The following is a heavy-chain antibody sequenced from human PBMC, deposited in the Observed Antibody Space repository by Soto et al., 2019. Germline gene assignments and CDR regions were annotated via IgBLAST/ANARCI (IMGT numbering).Heavy chain of an antibody. J-gene: IGHJ4*02. D-gene: IGHD6-13*01. CDR3: ARGPISIAAAGKGYYFDY. CDR2: IYPGDSDT. V-gene: IGHV5-51*01. Sequence: GESLKISCKGSGYSFTSYWIGWVRQMPGKGLEWMGIIYPGDSDTRYSPSFQGQVTISADKSISTAYLQWSSLKASDTAMYYCARGPISIAAAGKGYYFDYWGQGTLVTVSS. CDR1: GYSFTSYW.